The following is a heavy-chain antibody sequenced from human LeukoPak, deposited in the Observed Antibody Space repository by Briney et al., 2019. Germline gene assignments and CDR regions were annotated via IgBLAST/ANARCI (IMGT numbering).Heavy chain of an antibody. V-gene: IGHV3-23*01. J-gene: IGHJ4*02. Sequence: PGGSLRLSCAASGFTLSNHPMYWVRQAPGKGLEWVSSLSDTGDSTHYADSVKGRFTISRDSARSALYLQMNSLRAEDTAVYYCAKGDCSSGSGYLDYWGQGTLVTVSS. D-gene: IGHD2-15*01. CDR1: GFTLSNHP. CDR3: AKGDCSSGSGYLDY. CDR2: LSDTGDST.